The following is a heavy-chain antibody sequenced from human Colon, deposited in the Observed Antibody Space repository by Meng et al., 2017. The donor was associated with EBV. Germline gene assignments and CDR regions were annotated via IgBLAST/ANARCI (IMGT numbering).Heavy chain of an antibody. D-gene: IGHD6-19*01. Sequence: QQRVPGLVKPLQTPSPLWAVSGGSVSSGGHYLTWIRQHPGEGLEWVGHIYYSGSTFYNPSLKRRVIISIDTSKNQFSLNLRSVTAADTAVYYCARVSSGWDYFDYWGQGTLVTVSS. CDR3: ARVSSGWDYFDY. J-gene: IGHJ4*02. CDR2: IYYSGST. CDR1: GGSVSSGGHY. V-gene: IGHV4-31*11.